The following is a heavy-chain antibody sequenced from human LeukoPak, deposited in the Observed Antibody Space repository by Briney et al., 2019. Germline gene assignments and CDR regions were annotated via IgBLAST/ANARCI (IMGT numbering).Heavy chain of an antibody. CDR1: GGSISSSSYY. D-gene: IGHD1-26*01. CDR3: ARDLGGSYYFDY. J-gene: IGHJ4*02. Sequence: SETLSLTCTVSGGSISSSSYYWGWIRQPPGKGLEWIGSIYYSGSTYYNPSLNSRVTISVDTSKNQFSLKLSSVTAADTAVYYCARDLGGSYYFDYWGQGTLVTASS. CDR2: IYYSGST. V-gene: IGHV4-39*07.